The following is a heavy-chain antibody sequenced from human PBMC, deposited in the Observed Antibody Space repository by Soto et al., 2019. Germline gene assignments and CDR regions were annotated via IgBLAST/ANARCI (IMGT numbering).Heavy chain of an antibody. CDR1: GFTFSSCA. Sequence: GGSLRLSCAASGFTFSSCAMGWGRQAPGKGLEWVSDIIDSGASTYYADSVKGRFTISRDNSKSTLYPQMNSLRAEDTALYYCAKGRSYYYYYGVDVWGQGTTVTVSS. J-gene: IGHJ6*02. V-gene: IGHV3-23*01. CDR3: AKGRSYYYYYGVDV. CDR2: IIDSGAST.